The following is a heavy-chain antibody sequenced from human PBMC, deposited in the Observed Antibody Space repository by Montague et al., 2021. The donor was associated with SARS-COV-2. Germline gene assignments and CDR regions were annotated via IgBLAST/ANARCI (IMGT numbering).Heavy chain of an antibody. CDR2: RYQNGAT. V-gene: IGHV4-38-2*02. D-gene: IGHD3-3*01. Sequence: SEILSLTCSVSGFSISSGYYWGWIRQTPGKGLEWIGSRYQNGATXYSPPLKRPVTSLLDTSKNQFSLSLTSVTAADTAVYYCARSGVGIFDFSYFDSWGQGSLVIVSS. CDR3: ARSGVGIFDFSYFDS. J-gene: IGHJ4*02. CDR1: GFSISSGYY.